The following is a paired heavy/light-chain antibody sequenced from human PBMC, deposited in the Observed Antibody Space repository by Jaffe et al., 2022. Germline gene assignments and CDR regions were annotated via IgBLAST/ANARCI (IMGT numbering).Heavy chain of an antibody. Sequence: QVHLVESGGGVVQAGGSLRLSCEASGFLFRSYGMHWVRQAPGQGLEWVAFIRKDESTIFYTDSVEGRFTISRDNSKNTLYLQMDNLRPEDTGVYSCAKGFCGATSCPLGGYFDHWGQGTQVTVSS. V-gene: IGHV3-30*02. CDR1: GFLFRSYG. CDR2: IRKDESTI. D-gene: IGHD2-2*01. CDR3: AKGFCGATSCPLGGYFDH. J-gene: IGHJ4*02.
Light chain of an antibody. V-gene: IGKV1-9*01. J-gene: IGKJ4*01. Sequence: DIQLTQSPSFVSASVGDTVTITCRASQGTESYLAWYQHKPGEAPKLLMYAASTLQTGVPSRFSGSGSGADFTLTISSLQPEDFAFYYCQQLKTFPLTFGGGTKVDIK. CDR3: QQLKTFPLT. CDR1: QGTESY. CDR2: AAS.